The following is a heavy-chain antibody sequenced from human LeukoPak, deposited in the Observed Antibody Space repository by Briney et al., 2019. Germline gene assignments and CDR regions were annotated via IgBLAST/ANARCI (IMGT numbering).Heavy chain of an antibody. CDR2: ISSSSSYI. J-gene: IGHJ4*02. D-gene: IGHD3-22*01. Sequence: GGSLRLSCAASGFTFSSYSMNWVRQAPRKGLEWVSSISSSSSYIYYSDSVKGRFTISRDNAKNSLYLQMNSLRAEDTAVYYCARDGGKGYDSSGYPYYWGQGTLVTVSS. CDR1: GFTFSSYS. CDR3: ARDGGKGYDSSGYPYY. V-gene: IGHV3-21*01.